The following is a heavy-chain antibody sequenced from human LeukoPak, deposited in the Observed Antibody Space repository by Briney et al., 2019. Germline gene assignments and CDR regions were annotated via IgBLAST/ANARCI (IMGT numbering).Heavy chain of an antibody. J-gene: IGHJ4*02. V-gene: IGHV3-11*01. Sequence: PGGSLRLSCAASGFTFSNYGVSWVRQAPGKGLEWVSYISSSGSTIYYADSVKGRFTISRDNAKNSLYLQMNSLRAEDTAVYYCAKGLSIFDYWGQGTLVTVSS. CDR2: ISSSGSTI. D-gene: IGHD3-3*02. CDR3: AKGLSIFDY. CDR1: GFTFSNYG.